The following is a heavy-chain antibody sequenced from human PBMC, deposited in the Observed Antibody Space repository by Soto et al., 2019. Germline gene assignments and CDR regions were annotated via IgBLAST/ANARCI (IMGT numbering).Heavy chain of an antibody. D-gene: IGHD6-13*01. V-gene: IGHV3-9*01. CDR1: GFTFDDYA. CDR2: ISWNSGSI. CDR3: AKDILVRGQQLIGYFDY. J-gene: IGHJ4*02. Sequence: EVQLVESGGGLVQPGRSLRLSCAASGFTFDDYAMHWVRQAPGKGLEWVSGISWNSGSIGYADSVKGRFTISRDNAKNSLYLQMNSLRAEDTALYYCAKDILVRGQQLIGYFDYWGQGTLVTVSS.